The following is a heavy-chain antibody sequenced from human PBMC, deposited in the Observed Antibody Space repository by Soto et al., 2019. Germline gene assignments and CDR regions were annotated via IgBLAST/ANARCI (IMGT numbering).Heavy chain of an antibody. CDR2: ISDNGGNT. J-gene: IGHJ4*01. CDR3: AKLYWNPRYFDY. CDR1: GFTFSTVA. Sequence: LRLSCVASGFTFSTVAMTWVRQAPGKGLEWVSSISDNGGNTDYADSVRGRFTLSRDNSKNTLYLQMNHLKAEDTAVYYCAKLYWNPRYFDYWGQGARVTVSS. D-gene: IGHD1-1*01. V-gene: IGHV3-23*01.